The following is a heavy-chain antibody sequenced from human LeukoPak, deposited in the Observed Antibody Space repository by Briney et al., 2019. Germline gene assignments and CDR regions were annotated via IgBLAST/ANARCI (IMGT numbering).Heavy chain of an antibody. V-gene: IGHV4-59*05. D-gene: IGHD3-22*01. J-gene: IGHJ4*02. CDR2: IYYSGST. CDR1: GGSISSYY. Sequence: SETLSLTCAVSGGSISSYYWTWIRQPPGKGLEWIGSIYYSGSTYYNPSLKSRVTISVDTSKNQFSLKLSSVTAADTAVYYCVYYYDSSGYGYWGQGTLVTVSS. CDR3: VYYYDSSGYGY.